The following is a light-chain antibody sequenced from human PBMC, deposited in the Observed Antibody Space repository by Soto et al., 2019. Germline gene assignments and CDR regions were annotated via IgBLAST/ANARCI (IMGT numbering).Light chain of an antibody. V-gene: IGKV3-20*01. CDR2: GAS. J-gene: IGKJ1*01. CDR1: QSVDSKY. CDR3: QQYGSSGT. Sequence: EIVLTQSPGTLSLSPGERVTLSCRASQSVDSKYLAWYQQKPGQAPRLLIYGASTRATGIPDRFSGSGSGTDFTLTTSRLEPEDFAVYYCQQYGSSGTFGQGTKVDI.